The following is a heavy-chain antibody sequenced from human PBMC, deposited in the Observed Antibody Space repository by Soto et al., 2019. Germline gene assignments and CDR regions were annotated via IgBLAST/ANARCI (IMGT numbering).Heavy chain of an antibody. CDR3: GKEPFVTVFGLVTF. V-gene: IGHV3-23*04. CDR2: IGGSGATT. CDR1: GFSFRDYG. D-gene: IGHD3-3*01. J-gene: IGHJ4*02. Sequence: EVQLVESGGALVQPGGSLRLSCEASGFSFRDYGMSWVRQAPGKGLQWVAGIGGSGATTNYADSVKGRFTISRDNSKNTLYLQMNSLTAEDAAVYYCGKEPFVTVFGLVTFWGQGTLVSVSS.